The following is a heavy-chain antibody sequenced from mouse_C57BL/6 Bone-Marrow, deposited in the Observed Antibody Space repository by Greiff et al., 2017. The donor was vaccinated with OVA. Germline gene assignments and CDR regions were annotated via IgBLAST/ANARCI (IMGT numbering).Heavy chain of an antibody. J-gene: IGHJ4*01. CDR3: ARWRGYYAMDY. V-gene: IGHV7-3*01. Sequence: EVHLVESGGGLVQPGGSLSLSCAASGFTFTDYYMSWVRQPPGKALEWLGFIRNKANGYTTEYSASVKGRFTISRDNSQSILYLQMNALRAEDSATYYCARWRGYYAMDYWGQGTSGTVSS. CDR2: IRNKANGYTT. CDR1: GFTFTDYY.